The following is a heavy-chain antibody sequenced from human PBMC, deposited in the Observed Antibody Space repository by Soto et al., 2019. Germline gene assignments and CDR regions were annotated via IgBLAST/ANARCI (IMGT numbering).Heavy chain of an antibody. Sequence: PGGSLRLSCAASGFTFNNFWMYWVRQTPEKGLVWVSGINSDGTTTIYADSVKGRFTISRDNSKNTLYLQMNSLRAEDTAVYYCARGTLGGDSSGYAYYYYYGMDVWGQGTTVTVSS. CDR3: ARGTLGGDSSGYAYYYYYGMDV. J-gene: IGHJ6*02. CDR2: INSDGTTT. D-gene: IGHD3-22*01. V-gene: IGHV3-74*01. CDR1: GFTFNNFW.